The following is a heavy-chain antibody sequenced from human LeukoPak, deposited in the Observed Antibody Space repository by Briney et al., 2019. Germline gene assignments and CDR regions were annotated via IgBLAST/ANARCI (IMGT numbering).Heavy chain of an antibody. CDR2: ISSSSSYI. Sequence: GGSLRLSCAASGFTFSSYSMNWVRQAPGKGLEWVSSISSSSSYIYYADSVKGRFTISRDNAKNTLYLQMNSLRAEDTAVYYCAAVTYYDFWSGYGALDYWGQGTLVTVSS. CDR1: GFTFSSYS. V-gene: IGHV3-21*01. D-gene: IGHD3-3*01. CDR3: AAVTYYDFWSGYGALDY. J-gene: IGHJ4*02.